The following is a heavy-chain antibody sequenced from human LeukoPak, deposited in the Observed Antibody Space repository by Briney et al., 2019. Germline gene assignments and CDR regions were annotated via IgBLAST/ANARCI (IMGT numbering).Heavy chain of an antibody. V-gene: IGHV3-30-3*01. D-gene: IGHD5-24*01. CDR2: ISYDGSNK. Sequence: GGSLRLSCAASGFTFSSYAMHWVRQAPGKGLEWVAVISYDGSNKYYADSVKGRFTISRDSSKNTLYLQMNSLRAEDTAVYYCARDEGKATIWGLLDYWGQGTLVTVSS. CDR3: ARDEGKATIWGLLDY. CDR1: GFTFSSYA. J-gene: IGHJ4*02.